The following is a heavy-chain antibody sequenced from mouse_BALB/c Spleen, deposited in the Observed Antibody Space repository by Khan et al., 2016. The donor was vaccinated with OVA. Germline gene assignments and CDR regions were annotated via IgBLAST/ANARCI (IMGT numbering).Heavy chain of an antibody. J-gene: IGHJ2*01. CDR3: ASNYTSALYFDY. CDR2: IYPYNNDT. Sequence: VHLQQSGPELVKPGASVKMSCKASGYTFTSYVMHWVKQKPGQGLEWIGYIYPYNNDTKYTEKFKGKATLTSDKSSSTAYMELSSLTSEDSAVYFCASNYTSALYFDYWGQGTTLTVSS. CDR1: GYTFTSYV. D-gene: IGHD1-3*01. V-gene: IGHV1S136*01.